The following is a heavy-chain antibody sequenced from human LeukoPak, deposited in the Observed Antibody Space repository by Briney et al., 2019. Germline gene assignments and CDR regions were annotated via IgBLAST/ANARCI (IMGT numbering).Heavy chain of an antibody. D-gene: IGHD6-6*01. CDR1: GGSISSSSYY. J-gene: IGHJ6*02. Sequence: SETLSLTCTVSGGSISSSSYYWGWIRQPPGKGLEWIGSIYYSGSTYYNPSLKSRVTISVDTSKNQFSLKLSSVTAADTAVYYCARHIPLRQLVLWPYYGMDVWGQGTPVTVSS. CDR2: IYYSGST. V-gene: IGHV4-39*01. CDR3: ARHIPLRQLVLWPYYGMDV.